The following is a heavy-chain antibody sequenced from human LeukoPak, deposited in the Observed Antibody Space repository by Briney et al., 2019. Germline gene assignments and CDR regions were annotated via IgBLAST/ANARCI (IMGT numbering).Heavy chain of an antibody. CDR1: GFTFSSSV. Sequence: GGSLRLSCAASGFTFSSSVVSWVRQAPGKGLEWVSSIGVSGGDTYYADSVKGRFTISRDNSKNTLHLQMNSLRAEDTAVYYCAGLKGMDVWGQGTTVTVSS. J-gene: IGHJ6*02. V-gene: IGHV3-23*01. CDR2: IGVSGGDT. CDR3: AGLKGMDV.